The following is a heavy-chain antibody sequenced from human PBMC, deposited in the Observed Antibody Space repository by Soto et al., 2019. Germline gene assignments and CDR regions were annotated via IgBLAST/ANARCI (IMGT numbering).Heavy chain of an antibody. Sequence: PSETLSLTCTVSGGSISSTTYFWGWIRQPPGKGLEWIGSISYSGSTFYNPSLKSRVTISVETSKNQFSLKLRSMTAADTAVYYCARHYYGSGSYLPTFEYWGQGTVVTVSS. V-gene: IGHV4-39*01. CDR2: ISYSGST. D-gene: IGHD3-10*01. CDR1: GGSISSTTYF. J-gene: IGHJ4*02. CDR3: ARHYYGSGSYLPTFEY.